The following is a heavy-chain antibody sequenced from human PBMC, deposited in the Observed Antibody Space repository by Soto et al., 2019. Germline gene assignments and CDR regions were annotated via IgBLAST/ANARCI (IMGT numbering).Heavy chain of an antibody. D-gene: IGHD4-17*01. V-gene: IGHV3-21*01. CDR2: ISSSSSYI. J-gene: IGHJ2*01. Sequence: EVQLVESGGGLVKPGGSLRLSCAASGFTFSSYSMNWVRRAPGKGLEWVSSISSSSSYIYYADSVKGRFTISRDNAKNSLYLQMNSLRAEDTAVYYCARGGDDYGDWDYWYFDLWVRGTLVTVSS. CDR1: GFTFSSYS. CDR3: ARGGDDYGDWDYWYFDL.